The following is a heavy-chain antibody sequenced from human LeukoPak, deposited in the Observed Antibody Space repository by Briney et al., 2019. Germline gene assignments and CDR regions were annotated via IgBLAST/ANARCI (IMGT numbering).Heavy chain of an antibody. Sequence: SVKVSCKASGGTFSNYAISWVRQAPGQGLEWMGGIIPIFGTANYAQKFQGRVTITADESTSTAYMELSSLRSEDTAVYYCARVKQQLGHPDFDYWGQGTLVTVSS. CDR1: GGTFSNYA. J-gene: IGHJ4*02. CDR2: IIPIFGTA. CDR3: ARVKQQLGHPDFDY. V-gene: IGHV1-69*01. D-gene: IGHD6-13*01.